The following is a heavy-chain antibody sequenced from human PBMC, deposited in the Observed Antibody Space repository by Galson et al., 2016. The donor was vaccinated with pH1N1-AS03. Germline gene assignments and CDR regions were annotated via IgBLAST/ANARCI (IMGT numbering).Heavy chain of an antibody. CDR2: IWYDGSYK. J-gene: IGHJ4*02. D-gene: IGHD2-15*01. Sequence: SLRLSCAASGFTFSSYAMHWVRQAPGKGLEWVAVIWYDGSYKYHADSVQGRFTISRDNSENTLHLQMNSLRADDTAVYYCAKGRFGGGNCDLDYWGQGTPVTVSS. CDR1: GFTFSSYA. V-gene: IGHV3-33*06. CDR3: AKGRFGGGNCDLDY.